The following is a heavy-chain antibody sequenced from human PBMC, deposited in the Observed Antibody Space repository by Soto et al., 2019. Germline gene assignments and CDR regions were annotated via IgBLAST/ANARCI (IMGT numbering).Heavy chain of an antibody. CDR3: GLEPTGTGGLDH. Sequence: QVQLVQSGAEVKKPGASVKVSCKASGHTFTGHHMHWVRQTPGQGLQWMGCINLESGDTRYAQKFQGRVTTTRDTSITTVYMERSGLRSDDTAVYYCGLEPTGTGGLDHWGQGTLVTVSS. V-gene: IGHV1-2*02. CDR2: INLESGDT. CDR1: GHTFTGHH. D-gene: IGHD7-27*01. J-gene: IGHJ4*02.